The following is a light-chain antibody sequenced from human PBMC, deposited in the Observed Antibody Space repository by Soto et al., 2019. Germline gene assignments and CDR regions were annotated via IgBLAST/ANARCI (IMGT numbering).Light chain of an antibody. Sequence: ETVLTQSPATLSLSPGERATLSCRASQNVDIYLAWYQQKPGQAPRLLIYDASNRATGVPPRFSDSGSGTDFTLTISSLEPEDFALYYCQQRRNWPPLTFGQGTRLEIK. V-gene: IGKV3-11*01. CDR1: QNVDIY. CDR2: DAS. CDR3: QQRRNWPPLT. J-gene: IGKJ5*01.